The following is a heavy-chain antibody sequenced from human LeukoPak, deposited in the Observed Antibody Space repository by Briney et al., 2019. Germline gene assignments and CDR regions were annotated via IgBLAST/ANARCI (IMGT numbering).Heavy chain of an antibody. CDR1: GVSFSGYY. CDR3: ARGIVVVPAALSYNWLDP. Sequence: SETLSLTSAVYGVSFSGYYWSWIRQPPGMGLKWIGEINHSGSTNYNPSLKSRVTISVDTSKNQFSLKLSSVTAADTAVYYCARGIVVVPAALSYNWLDPWGQGTLVTVSS. V-gene: IGHV4-34*01. CDR2: INHSGST. J-gene: IGHJ5*02. D-gene: IGHD2-2*01.